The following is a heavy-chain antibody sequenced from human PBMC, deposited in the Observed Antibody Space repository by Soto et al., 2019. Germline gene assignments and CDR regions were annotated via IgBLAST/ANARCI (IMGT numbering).Heavy chain of an antibody. CDR3: ARVAWQWLNIGWFDP. CDR1: GGSISSYY. D-gene: IGHD6-19*01. Sequence: SETLSLTCTVSGGSISSYYWSWIRQPPGKGLEWIGYIYYSGSTNYNPSLKSRVTISVDTSKNQFSLKLSSVTAADTAVYYCARVAWQWLNIGWFDPWGQGTLVTVPS. CDR2: IYYSGST. V-gene: IGHV4-59*01. J-gene: IGHJ5*02.